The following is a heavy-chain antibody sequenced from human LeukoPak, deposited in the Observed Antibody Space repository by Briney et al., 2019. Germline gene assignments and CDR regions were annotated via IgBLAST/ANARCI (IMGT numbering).Heavy chain of an antibody. CDR1: GFTFSSYW. Sequence: GGSLRLSCAASGFTFSSYWMHWVRQAPGRGLVWVSRINNDGSSTSYADSVKGRFTISRDNAKNTLYLQMNSLRAEDTAVYYCARPTKEGSSWYWWFDPWGQGTLVTVSS. CDR2: INNDGSST. V-gene: IGHV3-74*01. CDR3: ARPTKEGSSWYWWFDP. D-gene: IGHD6-13*01. J-gene: IGHJ5*02.